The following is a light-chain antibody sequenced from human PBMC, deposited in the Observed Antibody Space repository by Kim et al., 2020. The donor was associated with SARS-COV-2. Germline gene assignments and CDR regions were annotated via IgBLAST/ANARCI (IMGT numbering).Light chain of an antibody. J-gene: IGLJ2*01. CDR1: SLRSYY. Sequence: SSELTQDPAVSVALGQTVRITCQGDSLRSYYATWYQQKPGQAPVVVIYGKNNRPSGIPDRFSGSSSGNTASLTITGTQAVDEADYYGYSRDSNGNVVFGG. V-gene: IGLV3-19*01. CDR3: YSRDSNGNVV. CDR2: GKN.